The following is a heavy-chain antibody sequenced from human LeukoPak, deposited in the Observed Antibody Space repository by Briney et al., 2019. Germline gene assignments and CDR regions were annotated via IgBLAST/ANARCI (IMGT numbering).Heavy chain of an antibody. D-gene: IGHD3-10*01. CDR1: GFTFDDYG. V-gene: IGHV3-20*04. CDR2: INWSGGST. Sequence: PGGSLRLSCAASGFTFDDYGMSWVRQAPGKGLEWVSGINWSGGSTGYADSVKGRFTISRDNAKNSLYLQMNSLRAEDTALYYCASLGGSGSTYYYYMDVWGKGTTVTVSS. J-gene: IGHJ6*03. CDR3: ASLGGSGSTYYYYMDV.